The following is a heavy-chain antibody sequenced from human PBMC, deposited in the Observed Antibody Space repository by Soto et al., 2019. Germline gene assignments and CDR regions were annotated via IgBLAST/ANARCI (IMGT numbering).Heavy chain of an antibody. J-gene: IGHJ6*02. D-gene: IGHD5-12*01. V-gene: IGHV3-30-3*01. CDR2: ISYDGSNK. Sequence: LRLSCAASGFTFSSYAMHWVRQAPGKGLEWVAVISYDGSNKYYADSVKGRFTISRDNSKNTLYLQMNSLRAEDTAVYYCARSVAYGMDVWGQGTTVTVSS. CDR3: ARSVAYGMDV. CDR1: GFTFSSYA.